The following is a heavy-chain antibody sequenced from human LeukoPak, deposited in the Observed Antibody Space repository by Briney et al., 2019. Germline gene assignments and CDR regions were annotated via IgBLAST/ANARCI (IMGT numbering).Heavy chain of an antibody. Sequence: PAGGSLRLSCAASGFTFSSYAMHWVRQAPGKGLEWVAVISYDGSNKYYADSVKGRFTISRDNSKNTLYLQMNSLRAEDTAVYYCARNSIDYYDSSGYFDYWGQGTLVTVSS. J-gene: IGHJ4*02. D-gene: IGHD3-22*01. CDR1: GFTFSSYA. CDR2: ISYDGSNK. CDR3: ARNSIDYYDSSGYFDY. V-gene: IGHV3-30-3*01.